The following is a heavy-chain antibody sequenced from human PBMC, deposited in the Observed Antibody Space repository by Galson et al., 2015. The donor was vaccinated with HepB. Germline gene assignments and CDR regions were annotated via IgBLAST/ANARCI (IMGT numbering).Heavy chain of an antibody. CDR1: GFTFSSCG. V-gene: IGHV3-30*18. Sequence: SLRLSCAASGFTFSSCGMHWVRQAPGKGLEWVAVISYDGSNKYYADSVKGRFTISRDNSKNTLYLQMNSLRAEDTAVYYCAKDALEYYYGSGSSIHWYFDLWGRGTLVTVSS. CDR2: ISYDGSNK. CDR3: AKDALEYYYGSGSSIHWYFDL. D-gene: IGHD3-10*01. J-gene: IGHJ2*01.